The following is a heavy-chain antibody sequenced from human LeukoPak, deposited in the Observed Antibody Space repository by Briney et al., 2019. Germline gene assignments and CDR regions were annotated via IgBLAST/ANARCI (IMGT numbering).Heavy chain of an antibody. CDR1: GYTFNKNA. V-gene: IGHV7-4-1*02. CDR2: INTKTGTP. D-gene: IGHD5-18*01. Sequence: ASVKVSCKASGYTFNKNAINWVRQAPGQGLEWMGWINTKTGTPTYAQGFTGLFVFSLDMSVSTAFLQISSLKPTDTAVYYCARRSPTADAFDIWGQGTLVTVSS. CDR3: ARRSPTADAFDI. J-gene: IGHJ3*02.